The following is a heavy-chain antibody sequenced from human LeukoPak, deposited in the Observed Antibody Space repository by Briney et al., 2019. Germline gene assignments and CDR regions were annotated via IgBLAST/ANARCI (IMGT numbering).Heavy chain of an antibody. CDR2: IRSKAYGGTT. CDR3: TRDVSAVAGLTNY. D-gene: IGHD6-19*01. CDR1: GFTFGDYA. J-gene: IGHJ4*02. V-gene: IGHV3-49*04. Sequence: GGSLRLSCTAFGFTFGDYAMSWVRQAPGKGLEWVGFIRSKAYGGTTEYAASVKGRFTISRDDSKSIAYLQMNSLKTEDTAVYYCTRDVSAVAGLTNYWGQGTLVTVSS.